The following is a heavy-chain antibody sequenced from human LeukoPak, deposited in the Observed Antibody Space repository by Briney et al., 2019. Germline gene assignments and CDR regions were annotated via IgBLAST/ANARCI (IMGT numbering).Heavy chain of an antibody. CDR1: GFTFSDYY. CDR2: ISSSGSTI. D-gene: IGHD2-2*02. J-gene: IGHJ3*02. V-gene: IGHV3-11*01. CDR3: ARSAPYLYLAFDI. Sequence: NPGGSLRLSCAASGFTFSDYYMSWIRQAPGKGLEWVSYISSSGSTIYYADSVKGRFTISRDNAKNSLYLQMNSLRAEDTAVYYCARSAPYLYLAFDIWGQGTMVTVSS.